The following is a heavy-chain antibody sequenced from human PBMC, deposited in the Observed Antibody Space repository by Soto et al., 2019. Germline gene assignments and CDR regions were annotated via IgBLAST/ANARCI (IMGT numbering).Heavy chain of an antibody. Sequence: GASVKVSCKASGYTFTSYGISWVRQAPGQGLEWMGWISAYNGNTNYAQKLQGRVTMTTDTSTSTAYMELRSLRSDDTAVYYCARVFRGYCSGGSCYSAPFRRFDYWGQGTLVTVSS. CDR3: ARVFRGYCSGGSCYSAPFRRFDY. CDR1: GYTFTSYG. D-gene: IGHD2-15*01. J-gene: IGHJ4*02. V-gene: IGHV1-18*01. CDR2: ISAYNGNT.